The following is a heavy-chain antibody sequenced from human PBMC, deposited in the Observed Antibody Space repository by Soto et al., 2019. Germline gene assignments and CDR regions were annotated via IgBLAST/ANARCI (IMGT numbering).Heavy chain of an antibody. D-gene: IGHD4-17*01. Sequence: QVQLVESGGGVVQPGRSLRLSCAASGFTFSSYGMHWVRQAPGKGLEWVAVISYDGSNQYYADSVKGRFTISRDNSKNTLYLQMNSLRAEDTAVYYCAKNGDPYGMDVWGQGTTVTVSS. J-gene: IGHJ6*02. V-gene: IGHV3-30*18. CDR3: AKNGDPYGMDV. CDR1: GFTFSSYG. CDR2: ISYDGSNQ.